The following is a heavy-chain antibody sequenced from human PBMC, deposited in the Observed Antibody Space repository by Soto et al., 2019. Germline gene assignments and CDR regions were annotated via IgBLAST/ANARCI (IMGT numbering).Heavy chain of an antibody. CDR2: ISYDGSNK. D-gene: IGHD6-6*01. V-gene: IGHV3-30*18. Sequence: QVQLVESGGGVVQPGRSLRLSCAASGFTFSSYGMHWVRQAPGKGLEWVAVISYDGSNKYYADSVKGRFTISRDNSKNTLYLQMNSLRAEDTAVYYCAKQGIPQLVLGEVLDYWGPGTLVTVSS. J-gene: IGHJ4*02. CDR1: GFTFSSYG. CDR3: AKQGIPQLVLGEVLDY.